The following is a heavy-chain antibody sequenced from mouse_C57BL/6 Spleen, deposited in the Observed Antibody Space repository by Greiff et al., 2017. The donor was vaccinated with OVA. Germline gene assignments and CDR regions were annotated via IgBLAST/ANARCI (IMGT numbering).Heavy chain of an antibody. CDR2: IRNKANNHAT. Sequence: EVHLVESGGGLVQPGGSMKLSCAASGFTFSDAWMDWVRQSPEKGLEWVAEIRNKANNHATYYAESVKGRFTISRDDSKSSVYLQMNSLRAEDTGIYYCTSDGSSLGAMDYWGQGTSVTVSS. CDR3: TSDGSSLGAMDY. D-gene: IGHD1-1*01. J-gene: IGHJ4*01. V-gene: IGHV6-6*01. CDR1: GFTFSDAW.